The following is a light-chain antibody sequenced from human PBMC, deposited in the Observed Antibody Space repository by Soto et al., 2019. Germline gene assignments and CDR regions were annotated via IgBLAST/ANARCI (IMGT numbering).Light chain of an antibody. J-gene: IGLJ3*02. V-gene: IGLV2-11*01. CDR3: CSYAGSYTWV. Sequence: QSALTQPRSVSGFPGQSVTISCTGTSSDVGAYNSVSWYQQHPGKAPKLMISDVTKRPSAVPDRFSGSKSGNTASLTISGLQAEDEADYYCCSYAGSYTWVFGGGTKLTVL. CDR2: DVT. CDR1: SSDVGAYNS.